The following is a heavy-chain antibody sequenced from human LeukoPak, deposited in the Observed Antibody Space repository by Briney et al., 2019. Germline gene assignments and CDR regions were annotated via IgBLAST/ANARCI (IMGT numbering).Heavy chain of an antibody. CDR2: ISWNSGSI. V-gene: IGHV3-9*01. Sequence: QSGRSLRLSCAASGFTFDDYAMHWVRHAPGKGLEWVPGISWNSGSIVYADSVKGRFTISRDNAKNSLYLQMNSLRAEDTALYYCAKDIGGYYGSGSYYWSYWGQGTLVTVSS. CDR3: AKDIGGYYGSGSYYWSY. CDR1: GFTFDDYA. J-gene: IGHJ4*02. D-gene: IGHD3-10*01.